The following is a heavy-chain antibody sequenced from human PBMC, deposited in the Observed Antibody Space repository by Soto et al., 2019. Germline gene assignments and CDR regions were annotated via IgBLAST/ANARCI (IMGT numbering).Heavy chain of an antibody. V-gene: IGHV3-23*01. Sequence: VGSLRLSCAASGFTFSSYAMSWGLQAPGKGLEWVSAISGSGGSTYYADSVKGRFTISRDNSKNTLYLQMNSLRAEDTAVYYCAKCYGDYVFDYWGQGTLVTVSS. CDR2: ISGSGGST. CDR1: GFTFSSYA. CDR3: AKCYGDYVFDY. D-gene: IGHD4-17*01. J-gene: IGHJ4*02.